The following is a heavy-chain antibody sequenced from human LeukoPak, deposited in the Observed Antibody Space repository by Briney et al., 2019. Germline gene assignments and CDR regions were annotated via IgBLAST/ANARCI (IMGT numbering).Heavy chain of an antibody. D-gene: IGHD3-9*01. CDR1: GYTFTGYY. CDR2: INPNSGGT. J-gene: IGHJ6*02. Sequence: ASVKVSCKASGYTFTGYYMHWVRQAPGQGLEWMGRINPNSGGTNYAQKFQGRVTMTRDTSISTAYMELSRLRSDDTAVYYCAREYYDILTGYENYYYYGMDVWGQGTTVTVSS. V-gene: IGHV1-2*06. CDR3: AREYYDILTGYENYYYYGMDV.